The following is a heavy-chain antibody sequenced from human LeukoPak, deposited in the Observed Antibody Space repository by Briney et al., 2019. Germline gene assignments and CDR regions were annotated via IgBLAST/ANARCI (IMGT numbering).Heavy chain of an antibody. J-gene: IGHJ6*02. CDR1: GDSFSRKSAA. CDR2: TYYRSRSKWDS. Sequence: SQTLSLTCAISGDSFSRKSAAWNWIRQSPSRGLEWLVRTYYRSRSKWDSDYAVSMKGRITVNADTSKNQFSLQLTSVTPEDTAVYYCARGRPFYYGMDVWGQGTTVTVSS. CDR3: ARGRPFYYGMDV. V-gene: IGHV6-1*01.